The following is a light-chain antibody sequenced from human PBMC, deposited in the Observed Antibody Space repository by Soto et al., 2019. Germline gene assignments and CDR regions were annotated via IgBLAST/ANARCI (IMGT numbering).Light chain of an antibody. V-gene: IGLV2-8*01. J-gene: IGLJ3*02. CDR1: SSDVGGYNS. Sequence: QSVLAQPPSASGSPGQSVTISCTVTSSDVGGYNSVSWYQQHPGKAPKLMIYEVSKRPSGVPDRFSGSKSGNTASLTVSGLQAEDEADYYCLSYAGTNNLVFGGGTKVTVL. CDR3: LSYAGTNNLV. CDR2: EVS.